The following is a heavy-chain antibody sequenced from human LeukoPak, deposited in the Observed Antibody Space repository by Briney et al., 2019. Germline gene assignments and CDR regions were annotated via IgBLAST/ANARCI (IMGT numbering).Heavy chain of an antibody. J-gene: IGHJ6*02. V-gene: IGHV1-2*02. CDR1: GYTFTGYY. CDR2: INPNSGGT. Sequence: GASAKVSCKASGYTFTGYYMHWVRQAPGQGLEWMGWINPNSGGTNYAQKFQGRVTMTRDTSISTAYMELSRLRSDDTAVYYCARDLAPGDTAMAHYYYYGMDVWGQGATVTVSS. CDR3: ARDLAPGDTAMAHYYYYGMDV. D-gene: IGHD5-18*01.